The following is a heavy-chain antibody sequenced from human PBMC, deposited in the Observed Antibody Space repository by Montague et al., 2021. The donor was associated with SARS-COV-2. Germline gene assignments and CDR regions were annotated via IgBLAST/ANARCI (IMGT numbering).Heavy chain of an antibody. CDR1: RFPFSSYA. J-gene: IGHJ4*02. CDR2: ISYDGNNK. CDR3: ASDPDDYDSSGPFDY. V-gene: IGHV3-30*04. D-gene: IGHD3-22*01. Sequence: YRRLSCAASRFPFSSYAMHWVRQAPGKGLEWVAVISYDGNNKYYADSVKGRFTISRDNSKNTLYLQMNSLRADDSAVYYCASDPDDYDSSGPFDYWGQGTLVTVSS.